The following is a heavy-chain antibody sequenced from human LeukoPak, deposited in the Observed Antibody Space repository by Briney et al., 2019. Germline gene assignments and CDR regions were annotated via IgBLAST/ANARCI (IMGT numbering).Heavy chain of an antibody. CDR1: GFTFGDYD. CDR3: ARDNTGSYEY. D-gene: IGHD1-26*01. J-gene: IGHJ4*02. Sequence: GGSLRLSCAASGFTFGDYDMHWVRQAPWKGLEWVSLIRADGATTRYTDSVKGRFTISRDNSKDSLYLQMNSLRTEDTALYYCARDNTGSYEYWGQGTLVTVSP. CDR2: IRADGATT. V-gene: IGHV3-43*02.